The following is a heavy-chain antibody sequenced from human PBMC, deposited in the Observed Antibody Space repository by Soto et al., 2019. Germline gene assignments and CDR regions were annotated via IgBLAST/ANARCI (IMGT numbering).Heavy chain of an antibody. J-gene: IGHJ4*02. CDR3: ARDYRRIAVAGN. CDR1: GYTFTSYG. CDR2: ISAYNGNT. D-gene: IGHD6-19*01. Sequence: ASVKGSCKASGYTFTSYGSSWVRQAPGQGLEWMGWISAYNGNTNYAQKLQGRVTMTTDTSTSTAYMELRSLRSDDTAVYYCARDYRRIAVAGNWGQGTLVTVSS. V-gene: IGHV1-18*01.